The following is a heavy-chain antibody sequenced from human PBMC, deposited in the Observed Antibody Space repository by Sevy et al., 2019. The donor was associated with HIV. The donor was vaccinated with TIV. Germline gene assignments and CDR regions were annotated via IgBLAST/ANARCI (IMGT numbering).Heavy chain of an antibody. J-gene: IGHJ3*02. Sequence: TLSLTCAVYGGSFSGYYWSWIRQPPGKGLEWIGEINHSGSTNYNPSLKSRVTISVDTSKNQFSLKLSSVTAADTAVYYCARHCGSTSCSHAFDIWGQGIMVTVSS. CDR1: GGSFSGYY. V-gene: IGHV4-34*01. CDR3: ARHCGSTSCSHAFDI. CDR2: INHSGST. D-gene: IGHD2-2*01.